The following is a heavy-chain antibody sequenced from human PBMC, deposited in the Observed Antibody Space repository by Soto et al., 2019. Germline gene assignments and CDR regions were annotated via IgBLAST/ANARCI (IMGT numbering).Heavy chain of an antibody. CDR1: GFTFSDHH. Sequence: EVQLVESGGGLVQPGGSLRLSCAASGFTFSDHHMDWVRQAPGKGLEWVGRVRDKANSYTTEYATSLKGRFTISRDESQNYLYLQMNSLKSEDKAVYYCVRIFGVTVFFGGAAVNYYAMDVWGQGTTVTVSS. J-gene: IGHJ6*02. CDR3: VRIFGVTVFFGGAAVNYYAMDV. CDR2: VRDKANSYTT. V-gene: IGHV3-72*01. D-gene: IGHD3-16*01.